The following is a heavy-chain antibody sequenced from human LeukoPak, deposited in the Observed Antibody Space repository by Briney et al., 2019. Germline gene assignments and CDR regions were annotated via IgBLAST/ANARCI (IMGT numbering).Heavy chain of an antibody. CDR3: ARGGGRDGYNLYYFDY. Sequence: KTSETLSLTCTVSGGSISSYYWSWIRQPPGKGLEWIGYIYYSGSTNYNPSLKSRVTISVDTSKNQFSLKLSSVTAADTAVYYCARGGGRDGYNLYYFDYWGQGTLVTVSS. V-gene: IGHV4-59*01. CDR2: IYYSGST. J-gene: IGHJ4*02. D-gene: IGHD5-24*01. CDR1: GGSISSYY.